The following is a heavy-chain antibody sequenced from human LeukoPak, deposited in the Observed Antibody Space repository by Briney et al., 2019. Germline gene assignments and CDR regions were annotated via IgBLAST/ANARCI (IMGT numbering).Heavy chain of an antibody. Sequence: GASVKVSCKASGYTFTSYGISWVRQAPGQGLEWMGWISAYNGNTNYAQKLQGRVTMTTDTSTSTAYMELRSLRSDDTAVYYCARGGYYDSSGYYAFYFDYWGQGTLVTVSS. J-gene: IGHJ4*02. D-gene: IGHD3-22*01. V-gene: IGHV1-18*01. CDR1: GYTFTSYG. CDR2: ISAYNGNT. CDR3: ARGGYYDSSGYYAFYFDY.